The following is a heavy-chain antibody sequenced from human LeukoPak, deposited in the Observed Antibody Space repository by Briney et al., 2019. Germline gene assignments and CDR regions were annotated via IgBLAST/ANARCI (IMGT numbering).Heavy chain of an antibody. V-gene: IGHV1-18*01. J-gene: IGHJ4*02. Sequence: GAAVKVSFKASGYTFTSYGISWVRQAPGQGLEWMGWISAYNCNTNNAHKLQGRVTMTTDTSTSTAYMELRSLRSDDTAVYYCATVAVAWDLDYWGQGTLVTVSS. D-gene: IGHD6-19*01. CDR1: GYTFTSYG. CDR3: ATVAVAWDLDY. CDR2: ISAYNCNT.